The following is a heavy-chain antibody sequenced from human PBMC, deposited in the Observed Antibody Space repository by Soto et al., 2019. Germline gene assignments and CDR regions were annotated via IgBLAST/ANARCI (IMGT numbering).Heavy chain of an antibody. Sequence: SETLSLTCTVSNDSITTTSYFWAWIRQTPGKGLEWLGSIYYSGSTYYNPSLQSRVTISVVTSKSQFSLKLSSVTAADTAVYYCARETNTAMSPGWFDPWGQGTLVT. CDR2: IYYSGST. J-gene: IGHJ5*02. CDR3: ARETNTAMSPGWFDP. V-gene: IGHV4-39*07. CDR1: NDSITTTSYF. D-gene: IGHD5-18*01.